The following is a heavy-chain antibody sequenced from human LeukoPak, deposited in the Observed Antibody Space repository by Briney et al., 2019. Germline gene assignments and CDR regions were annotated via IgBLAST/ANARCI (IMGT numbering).Heavy chain of an antibody. CDR3: ARVQFNYYDSSGYGFDAFDI. CDR1: GGTFSSYV. Sequence: SVKVSCKASGGTFSSYVISWVRQAPGQGLEWMGGIIPIFGTANYAQKFQGRVTITEDEYTSIAYVELSSLRSEDTAVYYCARVQFNYYDSSGYGFDAFDIWGQGTMVTVSS. CDR2: IIPIFGTA. V-gene: IGHV1-69*01. J-gene: IGHJ3*02. D-gene: IGHD3-22*01.